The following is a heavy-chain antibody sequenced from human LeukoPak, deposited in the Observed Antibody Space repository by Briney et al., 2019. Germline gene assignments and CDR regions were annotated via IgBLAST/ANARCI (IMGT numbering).Heavy chain of an antibody. CDR3: ASATPIVGPRNFYYGMDV. Sequence: PGESLRLSCAASGFTFDHFGMTWVRQAPGKGLEWVSRIINDGSTTNYADSVKGRFTISRDNAKNMLYLQMNSLTADDTAVYYCASATPIVGPRNFYYGMDVWGQGTTVTVSS. J-gene: IGHJ6*02. D-gene: IGHD3-22*01. V-gene: IGHV3-74*01. CDR1: GFTFDHFG. CDR2: IINDGSTT.